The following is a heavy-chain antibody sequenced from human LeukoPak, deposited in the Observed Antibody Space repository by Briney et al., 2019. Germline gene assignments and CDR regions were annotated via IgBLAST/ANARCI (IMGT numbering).Heavy chain of an antibody. CDR2: IYFSET. J-gene: IGHJ3*02. CDR3: ASPSKLVISRGGFDI. D-gene: IGHD3-22*01. Sequence: SATLSLTCTVSGASFSDSTYYWAWIRQPPGKGLEWIGSIYFSETKYNPSLKSRITMSGDTSKNQFSLKLSSVTAADTAVYYCASPSKLVISRGGFDIWGQGTMVTVSA. V-gene: IGHV4-39*01. CDR1: GASFSDSTYY.